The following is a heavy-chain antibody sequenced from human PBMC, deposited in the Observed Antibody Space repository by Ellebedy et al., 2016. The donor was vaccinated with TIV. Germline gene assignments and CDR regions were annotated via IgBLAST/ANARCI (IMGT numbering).Heavy chain of an antibody. CDR2: INHSGST. CDR3: ARGNEAVANPINFDY. Sequence: SETLSLXCAVYGGSFSGYYWSWIRQPPGKGLEWIGEINHSGSTNYNPSLKSRVTISVDTSKNQFSLKLSSVTAADTAVYYCARGNEAVANPINFDYWGQGTLVTVSS. V-gene: IGHV4-34*01. D-gene: IGHD6-19*01. CDR1: GGSFSGYY. J-gene: IGHJ4*02.